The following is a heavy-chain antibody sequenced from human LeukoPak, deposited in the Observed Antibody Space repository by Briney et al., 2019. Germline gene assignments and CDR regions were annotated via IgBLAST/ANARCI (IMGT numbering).Heavy chain of an antibody. Sequence: ASVKVSCKVSGYTFTSYYMHWVRQAPGQGLEWMGIINPSGGSTSYAQKFQGRVTMTRGMSTSTVYMELSSLRSEDTAVYYCAREGSSSWLPNWLDPWGQGTLVTVSS. CDR1: GYTFTSYY. CDR2: INPSGGST. J-gene: IGHJ5*02. CDR3: AREGSSSWLPNWLDP. D-gene: IGHD6-13*01. V-gene: IGHV1-46*01.